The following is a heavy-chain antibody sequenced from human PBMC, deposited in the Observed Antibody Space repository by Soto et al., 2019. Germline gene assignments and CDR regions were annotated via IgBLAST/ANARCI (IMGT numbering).Heavy chain of an antibody. J-gene: IGHJ4*02. CDR2: IKQDGSEK. D-gene: IGHD4-17*01. V-gene: IGHV3-7*03. CDR3: VFSRSGVTVTNFDY. Sequence: GGSLRLSCAAYGFTFSSYWMSWVRQAPGKGLEWVANIKQDGSEKYYVDSVKGRFTISRDNAKNSLYLQMNSLRAEDLAVYYCVFSRSGVTVTNFDYWGQGTLVTVFS. CDR1: GFTFSSYW.